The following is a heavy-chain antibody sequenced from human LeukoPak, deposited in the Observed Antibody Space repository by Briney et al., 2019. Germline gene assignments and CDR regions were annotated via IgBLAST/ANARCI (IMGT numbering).Heavy chain of an antibody. D-gene: IGHD5-18*01. CDR3: AKKSEIQLWYESGAFDI. CDR2: ISWNGATI. CDR1: GFTFDDYA. Sequence: GGSLRLSCAASGFTFDDYAMHWVRQAPGKGLEWVSSISWNGATIDYADSVKGRFTISRDNSKNTLYLQMNSLRAEDTAVYYCAKKSEIQLWYESGAFDIWGQGTMVTVSS. J-gene: IGHJ3*02. V-gene: IGHV3-9*01.